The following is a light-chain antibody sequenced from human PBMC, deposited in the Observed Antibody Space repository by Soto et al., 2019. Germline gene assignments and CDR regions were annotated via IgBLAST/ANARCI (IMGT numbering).Light chain of an antibody. V-gene: IGLV2-14*01. CDR2: NVS. J-gene: IGLJ1*01. CDR1: SSDVGSYDY. CDR3: SSYTSTITYV. Sequence: QSVLIQPPSVSGSPGQSVTISCTGTSSDVGSYDYVSWYQQHPGTVPKPMIYNVSNRPSGVSNRFSGSKSGNTASLTISGLQAEDEADYYCSSYTSTITYVFGSGTKVTVL.